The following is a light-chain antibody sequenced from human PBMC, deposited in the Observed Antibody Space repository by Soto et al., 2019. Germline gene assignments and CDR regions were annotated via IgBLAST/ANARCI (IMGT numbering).Light chain of an antibody. Sequence: DIQMTQSPSSLSASVGDRVTITCRASQSISSYLNWYQQKPGKAPKLLIYAASSLQSGVPSRFSGSGSGTDFTLTISSLQPEAFATYYCQQSYCTPGTFGQGTKVEIK. CDR3: QQSYCTPGT. CDR2: AAS. CDR1: QSISSY. J-gene: IGKJ1*01. V-gene: IGKV1-39*01.